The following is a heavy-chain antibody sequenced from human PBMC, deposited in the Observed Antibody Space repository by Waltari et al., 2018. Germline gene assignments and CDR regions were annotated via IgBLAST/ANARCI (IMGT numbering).Heavy chain of an antibody. CDR3: VRRHWEAGYYRDQ. D-gene: IGHD3-9*01. J-gene: IGHJ4*02. CDR2: HYHSVET. CDR1: GIPVTSGFF. Sequence: QVQLQESGPGLVNPSETLSLTCAVSGIPVTSGFFWGWIRQTPWVGLEWMGSHYHSVETYYNPSLESRGTSARDTSKNQFSLKVRSVTAADTALYYCVRRHWEAGYYRDQWGPGTLVTVSS. V-gene: IGHV4-38-2*01.